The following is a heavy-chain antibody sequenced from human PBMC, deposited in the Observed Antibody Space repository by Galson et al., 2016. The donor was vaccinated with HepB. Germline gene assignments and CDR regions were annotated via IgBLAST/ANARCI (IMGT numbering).Heavy chain of an antibody. CDR2: TYYRSKWYS. CDR3: ARDRATWDGQNTGSFDY. Sequence: CAISGDSVSSKDAAWNWIRQSPSRGLEWLGRTYYRSKWYSNYAVSMKSRITINADTSKNQISPQLNSVTPEDTAVYYCARDRATWDGQNTGSFDYWGQGSLVTVSS. CDR1: GDSVSSKDAA. J-gene: IGHJ4*02. D-gene: IGHD5-24*01. V-gene: IGHV6-1*01.